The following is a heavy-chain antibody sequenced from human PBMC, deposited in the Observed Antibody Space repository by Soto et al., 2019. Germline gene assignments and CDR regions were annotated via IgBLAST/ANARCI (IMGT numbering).Heavy chain of an antibody. CDR3: AKDLRSSGSYSNVFDY. J-gene: IGHJ4*02. CDR2: ISGSGGST. Sequence: PGGSLRLSCAASGFTFSSYAMSWVRQAPGKGLEWVSAISGSGGSTYYADSVKGRFTISRDNSKNTLYLQMNSLRAEDTAVYYCAKDLRSSGSYSNVFDYWGQGTLVTVPQ. CDR1: GFTFSSYA. V-gene: IGHV3-23*01. D-gene: IGHD1-26*01.